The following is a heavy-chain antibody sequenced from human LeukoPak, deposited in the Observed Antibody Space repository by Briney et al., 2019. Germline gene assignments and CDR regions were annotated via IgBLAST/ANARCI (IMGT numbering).Heavy chain of an antibody. Sequence: NPSETLSLTCTVSGGSISSSSYYWGWIRQPPGKGLEWIGSIYYSGSTYYNPSLKSRVTISVDTSKNQFSLKLSSVTAADTAVYYCARGSAAAGTRYGYYYYMDVWGKGTTVTVSS. V-gene: IGHV4-39*01. CDR3: ARGSAAAGTRYGYYYYMDV. CDR1: GGSISSSSYY. CDR2: IYYSGST. D-gene: IGHD6-13*01. J-gene: IGHJ6*03.